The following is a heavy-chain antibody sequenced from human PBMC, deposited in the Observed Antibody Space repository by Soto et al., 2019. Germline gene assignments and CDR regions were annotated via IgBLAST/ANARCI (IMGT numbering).Heavy chain of an antibody. CDR2: MNPNSGNT. D-gene: IGHD2-15*01. J-gene: IGHJ4*02. CDR1: GYTFTSYD. Sequence: ASVKVSCKASGYTFTSYDINWVRQATGQGLEWMGWMNPNSGNTGYAQKFQGRVTMTRNTSISTAYMELSSLRSEDTAMYYCARELPDLLYCSGGSCYPPYFDYWGQGTLVTVSP. V-gene: IGHV1-8*01. CDR3: ARELPDLLYCSGGSCYPPYFDY.